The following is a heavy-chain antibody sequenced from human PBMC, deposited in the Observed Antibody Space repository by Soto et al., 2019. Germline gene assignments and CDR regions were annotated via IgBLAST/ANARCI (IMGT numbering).Heavy chain of an antibody. V-gene: IGHV1-69*12. D-gene: IGHD3-22*01. CDR2: IIPMLDSA. Sequence: QVQLVQSGAEVKQPGSSVKVSCKASGGTFDNYAITWVRQAPGQGLEWMAGIIPMLDSANYAEKFQDRVTITADESTSTVYMEVSILRSEDTAVYYCARTYHYDSLGKTYFYYGMDLWGQGTTVTVSS. CDR1: GGTFDNYA. J-gene: IGHJ6*02. CDR3: ARTYHYDSLGKTYFYYGMDL.